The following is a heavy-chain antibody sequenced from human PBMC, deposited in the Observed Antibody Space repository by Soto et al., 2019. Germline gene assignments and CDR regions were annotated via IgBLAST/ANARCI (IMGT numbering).Heavy chain of an antibody. D-gene: IGHD2-2*01. CDR2: ISGSSDNI. CDR3: VRDPARIVVVPRVDGDEGLDH. CDR1: GFTFSDYF. Sequence: QVQLVETGGGVVKPAASLRLSCAASGFTFSDYFMSWILQAPGKGLEWVSFISGSSDNIKYADSVKGRFTISRDNAKNTLELQMNTVRAEDTAVDYGVRDPARIVVVPRVDGDEGLDHWGQGTLVNVTT. J-gene: IGHJ5*02. V-gene: IGHV3-11*06.